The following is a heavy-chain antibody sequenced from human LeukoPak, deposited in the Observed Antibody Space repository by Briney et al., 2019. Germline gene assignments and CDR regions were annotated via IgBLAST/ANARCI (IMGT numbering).Heavy chain of an antibody. J-gene: IGHJ4*02. Sequence: SETLSLTCTVSGGSISSSSYYWGWIRQPPGKGLEWIGSIYYSGSTYYNPSLKSRVTISVDTSKNQFSLKLSSVTAADTAVYYCARRRVYGDYYFDYWGQGTLVTVSS. D-gene: IGHD4-17*01. CDR2: IYYSGST. CDR3: ARRRVYGDYYFDY. V-gene: IGHV4-39*01. CDR1: GGSISSSSYY.